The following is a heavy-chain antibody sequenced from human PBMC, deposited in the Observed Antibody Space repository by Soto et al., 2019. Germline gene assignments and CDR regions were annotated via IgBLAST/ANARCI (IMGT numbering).Heavy chain of an antibody. Sequence: QVQLQESGPGLVRPSGTLSLTCAVSSGSFSSSYWWSWVRQPPGKGLEWIGEIYHSGRTNYNPSLGGRVTXXVXWXXKQCSLKLGSVTAADTAVYYCASNLVTAGVGWFDPWGQGTLVTVSS. CDR2: IYHSGRT. CDR3: ASNLVTAGVGWFDP. D-gene: IGHD2-21*02. V-gene: IGHV4-4*02. J-gene: IGHJ5*02. CDR1: SGSFSSSYW.